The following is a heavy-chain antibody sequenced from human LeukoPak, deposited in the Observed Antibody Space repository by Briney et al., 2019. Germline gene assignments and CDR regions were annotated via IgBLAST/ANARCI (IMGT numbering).Heavy chain of an antibody. CDR1: GGSISSSNW. J-gene: IGHJ4*02. Sequence: SETLSLTCAVSGGSISSSNWWSWVRQPPGKGLEWIGEMYLSGTTHSNPSVKSRVTISIDKSKNQFFLNLSSVTAADTAVYYCAGLVGRYSSGLYYYYFDYWGQGTLVTVSS. D-gene: IGHD3-22*01. CDR3: AGLVGRYSSGLYYYYFDY. CDR2: MYLSGTT. V-gene: IGHV4-4*02.